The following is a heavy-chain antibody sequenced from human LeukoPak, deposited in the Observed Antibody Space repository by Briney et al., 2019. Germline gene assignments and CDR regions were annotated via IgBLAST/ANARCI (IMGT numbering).Heavy chain of an antibody. CDR3: AQCSPLCYSDSSGYYASFDS. V-gene: IGHV3-23*01. CDR1: GFTFSSYA. J-gene: IGHJ4*02. D-gene: IGHD3-22*01. Sequence: GGSLRLSCAASGFTFSSYAMSWVRQAPGKGLEWVSAISGSGGSTYYADSVKGRFTISRDNSKNTLDLQMNSLRDEETAVYYCAQCSPLCYSDSSGYYASFDSWGQGTLVTVSS. CDR2: ISGSGGST.